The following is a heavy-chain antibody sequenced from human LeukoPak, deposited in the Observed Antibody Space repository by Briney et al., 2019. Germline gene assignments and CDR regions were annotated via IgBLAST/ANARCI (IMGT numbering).Heavy chain of an antibody. D-gene: IGHD3-22*01. V-gene: IGHV3-23*01. CDR3: AKCGQTYYYDSSGNRDAFDI. CDR1: GFTFSSYA. CDR2: ISGSGGST. Sequence: GGSLRLSCAASGFTFSSYAMSWVRQAPGKGLEWVSAISGSGGSTYYADSVKGRFTISRDNSKNTLYLQMNSLRAEDTAVYYCAKCGQTYYYDSSGNRDAFDIWGQGTMVTVSS. J-gene: IGHJ3*02.